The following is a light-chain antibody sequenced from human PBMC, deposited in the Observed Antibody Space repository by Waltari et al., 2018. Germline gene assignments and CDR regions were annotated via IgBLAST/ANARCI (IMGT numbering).Light chain of an antibody. CDR3: QVWDSSSDSYV. Sequence: SSVLTQPPSVSVAPGQTARITCGGNNIGPKSVHWYQQKAGQAPVLVVYDEIDRPPGIPEGFAGSNAGNTAALTIGSVEAGDEADYYCQVWDSSSDSYVFGTGTKVTVL. CDR1: NIGPKS. CDR2: DEI. J-gene: IGLJ1*01. V-gene: IGLV3-21*02.